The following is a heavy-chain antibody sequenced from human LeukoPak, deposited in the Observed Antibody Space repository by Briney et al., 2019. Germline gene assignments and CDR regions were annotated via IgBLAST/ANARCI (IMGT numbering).Heavy chain of an antibody. CDR1: GFTFSSYE. Sequence: GGSLRLSCAASGFTFSSYEMNWVRQAPGKGLEWVSYISSSGSTIYYADSAKGRFTISRDNAKNSLYLQMNSLRAEDTAVYYCARDGRDYDILTGYYSYGMDVWGQGTTVTVSS. J-gene: IGHJ6*02. CDR3: ARDGRDYDILTGYYSYGMDV. CDR2: ISSSGSTI. D-gene: IGHD3-9*01. V-gene: IGHV3-48*03.